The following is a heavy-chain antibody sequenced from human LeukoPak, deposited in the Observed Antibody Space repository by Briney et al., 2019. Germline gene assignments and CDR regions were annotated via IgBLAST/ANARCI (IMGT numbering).Heavy chain of an antibody. V-gene: IGHV5-51*01. Sequence: GESLKISCKGSGYSFTSYWIGWVRQMPGKGREWMGIIYPGDSDTRYSPSFQGQVTISADKSISTAYLQWSSLKASDTAMYYCARHLLPGYYGMDVWGKGTTVTVSS. D-gene: IGHD2-21*01. CDR3: ARHLLPGYYGMDV. CDR1: GYSFTSYW. J-gene: IGHJ6*04. CDR2: IYPGDSDT.